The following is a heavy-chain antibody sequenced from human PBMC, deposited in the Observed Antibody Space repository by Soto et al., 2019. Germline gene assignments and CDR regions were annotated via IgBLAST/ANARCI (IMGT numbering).Heavy chain of an antibody. J-gene: IGHJ5*02. CDR2: INPSGGST. D-gene: IGHD6-19*01. CDR3: ARDPYSSGWPGLENNGIDP. V-gene: IGHV1-46*01. Sequence: ASVKVSCKASGYTFTSYYMHWVRQAPGQGLEWMGIINPSGGSTSYAQKFQGRVTMTRDTSTSTVYMELSSLRSEDTAVYYCARDPYSSGWPGLENNGIDPWGQGTMVTVSS. CDR1: GYTFTSYY.